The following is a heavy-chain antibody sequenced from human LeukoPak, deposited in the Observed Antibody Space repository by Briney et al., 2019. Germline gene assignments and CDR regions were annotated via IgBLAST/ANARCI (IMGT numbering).Heavy chain of an antibody. J-gene: IGHJ4*02. V-gene: IGHV3-23*01. CDR3: ARSHGDFYYFDH. Sequence: GGSLRLSCAASGFTFSSYAMSWVRQAPGKGLEWVSAISGSGGSTYYADSVKGRFTISRDNSKNTLYLQMNSLRDEDTAVCYCARSHGDFYYFDHWGQGTLVTVSS. CDR1: GFTFSSYA. CDR2: ISGSGGST. D-gene: IGHD4-17*01.